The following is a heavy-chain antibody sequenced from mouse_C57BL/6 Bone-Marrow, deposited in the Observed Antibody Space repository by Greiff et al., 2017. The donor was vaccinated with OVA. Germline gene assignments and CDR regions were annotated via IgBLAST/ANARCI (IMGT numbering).Heavy chain of an antibody. CDR2: IDPENGDT. Sequence: VQLQQPGAELVRPGASVKLSCTASGFNIKDDYMHWVKQRPEQGLEWIGWIDPENGDTEYASKFQGKATITADTSSNTAYLQLSSLTSEDTAVYYCTTGITTVASLYYYAMDYWGQGTSVTVSS. J-gene: IGHJ4*01. V-gene: IGHV14-4*01. CDR3: TTGITTVASLYYYAMDY. D-gene: IGHD1-1*01. CDR1: GFNIKDDY.